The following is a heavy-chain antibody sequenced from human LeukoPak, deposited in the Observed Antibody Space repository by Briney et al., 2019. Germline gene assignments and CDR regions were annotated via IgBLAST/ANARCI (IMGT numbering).Heavy chain of an antibody. CDR1: GFTFNNYA. J-gene: IGHJ4*02. D-gene: IGHD3-10*01. Sequence: PGGSLRLSCAASGFTFNNYAMHWVRQAPGEGLEWVALISSDESNKYYADSVKGRFTISRDNSMNTLYLQMNSLRADDMAVYYCATDYSYGSGSYYNRFDNWGQGTLVTVSS. CDR2: ISSDESNK. CDR3: ATDYSYGSGSYYNRFDN. V-gene: IGHV3-30*03.